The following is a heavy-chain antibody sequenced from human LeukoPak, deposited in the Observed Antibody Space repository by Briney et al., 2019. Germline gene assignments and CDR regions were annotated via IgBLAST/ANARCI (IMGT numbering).Heavy chain of an antibody. D-gene: IGHD5-18*01. CDR2: ISYDGSNK. V-gene: IGHV3-30*04. CDR3: ARTGYTYGSYYFDY. CDR1: GFTFSSYA. J-gene: IGHJ4*02. Sequence: GGSLRLSCAASGFTFSSYAMHWVRQAPGKGLEWVAVISYDGSNKYYADSVKGRFTISRDNAKNSLYLQMNSLRAEDTAVYYCARTGYTYGSYYFDYWGQGTLVTVSS.